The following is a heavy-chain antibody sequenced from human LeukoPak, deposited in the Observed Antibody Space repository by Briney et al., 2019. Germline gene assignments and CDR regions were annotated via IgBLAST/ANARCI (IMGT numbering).Heavy chain of an antibody. CDR1: GYTFTSYA. Sequence: ALVKVSCKASGYTFTSYAMHWVRQAPGQRLEWMGWINAGNGNTKYSQKFQGRVTITRDTSASTAYMELSSLRSEDTAVYYCARDPRNYYGSGSYSGAFDIWGQGTMVTVSS. CDR3: ARDPRNYYGSGSYSGAFDI. J-gene: IGHJ3*02. CDR2: INAGNGNT. V-gene: IGHV1-3*01. D-gene: IGHD3-10*01.